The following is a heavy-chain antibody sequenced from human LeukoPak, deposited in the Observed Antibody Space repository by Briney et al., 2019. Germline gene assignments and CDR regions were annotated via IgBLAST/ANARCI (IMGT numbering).Heavy chain of an antibody. CDR2: ISSSSITL. V-gene: IGHV3-48*02. D-gene: IGHD3-22*01. CDR3: ARSGNYYDTSGLLY. Sequence: GGSLRLSCAASGFTFSSYWMSWVRQAPGKGLEWISYISSSSITLDYADSVKGRFTISRDNAKNLVFLHMNSLRDEDTAVYYCARSGNYYDTSGLLYWGQGALVIVSS. J-gene: IGHJ4*02. CDR1: GFTFSSYW.